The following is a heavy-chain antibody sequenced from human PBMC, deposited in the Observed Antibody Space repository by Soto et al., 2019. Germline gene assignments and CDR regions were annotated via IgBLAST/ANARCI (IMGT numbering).Heavy chain of an antibody. J-gene: IGHJ4*02. Sequence: EVQMLESGGGLVQPGGSLRLSCAASGFTFSSYAMSWVRQAPGKGLEWVSIIGVGGGDRYYPESVKGRFTISRDNSRDTLYLEMNSLRYEDRAVYYCARVRFGELVWGQGTLVTVSS. CDR2: IGVGGGDR. D-gene: IGHD3-10*01. V-gene: IGHV3-23*01. CDR1: GFTFSSYA. CDR3: ARVRFGELV.